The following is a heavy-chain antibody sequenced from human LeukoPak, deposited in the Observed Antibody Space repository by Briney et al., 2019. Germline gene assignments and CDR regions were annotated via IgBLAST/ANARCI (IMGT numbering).Heavy chain of an antibody. CDR2: IYTSGST. D-gene: IGHD6-13*01. CDR1: GGSISSGSYY. CDR3: ASSYSSSWIARSEDYFDY. V-gene: IGHV4-61*02. Sequence: PSETLSLTCTVSGGSISSGSYYWSWIRQPAGKGLEWIGRIYTSGSTNYNPSLKSRVTISVDTSKNQFSLKLSSVTAADTAVYYCASSYSSSWIARSEDYFDYWGQGTLVTVSS. J-gene: IGHJ4*02.